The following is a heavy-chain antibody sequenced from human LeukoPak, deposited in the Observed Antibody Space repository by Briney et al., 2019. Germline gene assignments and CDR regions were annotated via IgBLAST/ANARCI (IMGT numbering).Heavy chain of an antibody. CDR3: TRDMRYYDSSGYYAFDY. Sequence: WIRQPPGKGLEWVGFIRSKAYGGTTEYAASVKGRFTISRDDSKSIAYLQMNSLKTEDTAVYYCTRDMRYYDSSGYYAFDYWGQGTLVTVSS. V-gene: IGHV3-49*02. CDR2: IRSKAYGGTT. J-gene: IGHJ4*02. D-gene: IGHD3-22*01.